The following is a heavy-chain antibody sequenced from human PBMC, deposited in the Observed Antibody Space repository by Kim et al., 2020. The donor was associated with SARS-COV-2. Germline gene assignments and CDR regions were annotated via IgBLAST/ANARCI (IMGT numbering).Heavy chain of an antibody. Sequence: DSVKGRLTISRDNSKNTLYLQMNSLRDEDTAVYYCAKDSYYSDSSGYYGVWGQGTMVTVSS. J-gene: IGHJ3*01. V-gene: IGHV3-23*01. CDR3: AKDSYYSDSSGYYGV. D-gene: IGHD3-22*01.